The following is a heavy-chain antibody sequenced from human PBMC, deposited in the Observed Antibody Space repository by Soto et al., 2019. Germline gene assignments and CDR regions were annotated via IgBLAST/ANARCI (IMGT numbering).Heavy chain of an antibody. CDR2: IYPGDSDT. D-gene: IGHD5-12*01. J-gene: IGHJ6*02. V-gene: IGHV5-51*01. CDR3: ARHRGSPGSYFGMDV. Sequence: GESLKISFKGSGYSFTSYWINWVRQMPGKGLEWMGIIYPGDSDTRYSPSFQGQVTISADKSINTAYLQWRSLKASDTAVYYCARHRGSPGSYFGMDVWGQGTTVTVYS. CDR1: GYSFTSYW.